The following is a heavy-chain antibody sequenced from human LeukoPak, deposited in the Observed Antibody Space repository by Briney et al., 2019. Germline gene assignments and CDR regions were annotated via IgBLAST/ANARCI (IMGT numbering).Heavy chain of an antibody. D-gene: IGHD2-8*01. Sequence: GASVKVSCKASGYTFTGYYLHWVRQAPGQGLEWMGWINPNSGVTNYAQKFRGRVTLTRDTSITTAYMQLSRLSSDDTAVYYCARDVSRSRDFWGQGNLVTVSS. J-gene: IGHJ4*02. CDR3: ARDVSRSRDF. CDR1: GYTFTGYY. V-gene: IGHV1-2*02. CDR2: INPNSGVT.